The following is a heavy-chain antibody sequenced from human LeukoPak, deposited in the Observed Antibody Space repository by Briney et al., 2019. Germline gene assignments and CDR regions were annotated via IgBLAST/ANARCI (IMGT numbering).Heavy chain of an antibody. CDR1: GFTFSSYE. V-gene: IGHV3-48*03. CDR2: ISSSGSTI. Sequence: QPGGSLRLSCAASGFTFSSYEMNWVRQAPGKGLEWVSYISSSGSTIYYADSVKGRFTISRDNAKNSLYLQMNSLRAEDTAVYYCARGYGDYLPNYFDYWGQGTLVTVSP. D-gene: IGHD4-17*01. J-gene: IGHJ4*02. CDR3: ARGYGDYLPNYFDY.